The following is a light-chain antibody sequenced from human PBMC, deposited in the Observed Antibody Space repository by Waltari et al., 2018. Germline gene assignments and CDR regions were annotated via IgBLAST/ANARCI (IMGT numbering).Light chain of an antibody. CDR3: QALGTGAWV. J-gene: IGLJ3*02. CDR1: ILGNKY. V-gene: IGLV3-1*01. Sequence: SYELTQPPSVSVSPGQTASITCSGDILGNKYASWYQQKPGQSPLLVIYQDTKRPSGSPGRFSGSKSANAATLTITGTQAMDEADYYCQALGTGAWVFGGGTKLTVL. CDR2: QDT.